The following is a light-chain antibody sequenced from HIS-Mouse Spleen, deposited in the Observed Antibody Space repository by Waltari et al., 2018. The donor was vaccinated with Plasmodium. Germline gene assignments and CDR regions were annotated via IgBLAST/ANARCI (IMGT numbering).Light chain of an antibody. CDR1: ALPTKY. CDR2: EDS. V-gene: IGLV3-10*01. Sequence: SYELTQPPSVSSSPGQTARITCPGEALPTKYAYWYQQKSGQAPVLVIYEDSKRPAGVPERFSGSSSGTMATLTISGAQVEDEADYYCYSTDSSGNHRVFGGGTKLTVL. CDR3: YSTDSSGNHRV. J-gene: IGLJ3*02.